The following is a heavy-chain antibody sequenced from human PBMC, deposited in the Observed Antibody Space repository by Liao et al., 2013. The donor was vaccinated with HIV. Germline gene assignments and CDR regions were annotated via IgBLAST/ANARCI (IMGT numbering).Heavy chain of an antibody. D-gene: IGHD3-3*01. J-gene: IGHJ4*02. CDR3: ARDSPSEWLAKYYFDY. CDR2: IYTSGST. V-gene: IGHV4-4*07. CDR1: GGSISSYY. Sequence: QVQLQESGPGLVKPSETLSLTCTVSGGSISSYYWSWIRQPAGKGLEWIGRIYTSGSTKYNPSLKSRVTMSVDTPKNQFSLKLSSVTAADTAVYYCARDSPSEWLAKYYFDYWGQGTLVTVSS.